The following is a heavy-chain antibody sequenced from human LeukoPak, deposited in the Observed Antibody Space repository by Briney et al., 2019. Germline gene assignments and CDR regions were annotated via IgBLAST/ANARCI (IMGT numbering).Heavy chain of an antibody. CDR1: GFTFSSYA. CDR3: ARDLYYYGSENNRFDP. J-gene: IGHJ5*02. D-gene: IGHD3-10*01. CDR2: ISYDGSNK. Sequence: GGSLRLSCAASGFTFSSYAMHWVRQAPGEGLEWVAVISYDGSNKYYADSVKGRFTISRDNSKNTLYLQMNSLRAEDTAVYYCARDLYYYGSENNRFDPWGQGTLVTVSS. V-gene: IGHV3-30*04.